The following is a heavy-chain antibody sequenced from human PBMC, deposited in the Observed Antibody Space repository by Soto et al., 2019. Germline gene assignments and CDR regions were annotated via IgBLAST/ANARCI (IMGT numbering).Heavy chain of an antibody. CDR3: ARVVDGYNFPFDY. V-gene: IGHV4-30-4*01. CDR2: IYYRGST. CDR1: GGSISSGDYF. Sequence: PSETLSLTCTVSGGSISSGDYFWSWIRQPPGKGLEWIGFIYYRGSTFYNLSLKSRLTISIDTSKNQFSLKLSSVTAADTAVYYCARVVDGYNFPFDYWGQGTLVTVSS. J-gene: IGHJ4*02. D-gene: IGHD5-12*01.